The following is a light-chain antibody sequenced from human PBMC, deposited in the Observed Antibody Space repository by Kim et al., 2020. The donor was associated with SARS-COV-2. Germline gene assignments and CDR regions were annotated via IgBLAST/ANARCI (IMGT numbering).Light chain of an antibody. CDR3: QQYGGSPMIT. Sequence: EIVLTQSPDTLSLSPGERATISCRASESLNSNYLAWYQQRPGQAPRLLVYGASSRATGIPDKFSGSGSGTDFTLTISRLEPEDFAVYYCQQYGGSPMITFGQGTRLEIK. CDR1: ESLNSNY. V-gene: IGKV3-20*01. CDR2: GAS. J-gene: IGKJ5*01.